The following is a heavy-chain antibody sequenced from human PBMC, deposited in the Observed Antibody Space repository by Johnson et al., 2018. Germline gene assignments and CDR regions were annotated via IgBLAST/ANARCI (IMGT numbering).Heavy chain of an antibody. CDR3: ARIKTASYYYYGMDV. Sequence: QVQLQESGPRLVKPSEPMSLTCNVSGDSITNYYWTWIRQPPGEGLQWIGYVHYSGVTNCDPSLKSPFTKSVNTSKNQFSLHLNSVTAADTAVYFCARIKTASYYYYGMDVWGQGTTVTVS. CDR2: VHYSGVT. J-gene: IGHJ6*02. CDR1: GDSITNYY. D-gene: IGHD5-18*01. V-gene: IGHV4-59*08.